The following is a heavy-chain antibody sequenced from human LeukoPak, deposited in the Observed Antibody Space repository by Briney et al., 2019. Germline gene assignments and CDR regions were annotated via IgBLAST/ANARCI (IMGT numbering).Heavy chain of an antibody. CDR2: ISYDGRNK. J-gene: IGHJ4*02. CDR1: GFTFSDYA. D-gene: IGHD6-6*01. CDR3: ARGGSITALPPSIFY. V-gene: IGHV3-30*09. Sequence: PGGSLRLSCAASGFTFSDYAIHWVRQAPGKGLEWVTVISYDGRNKYYSDSVKGRFAISRDNSKNTLFLQMSSLRAEDTAVYYCARGGSITALPPSIFYWGQGTLVTASS.